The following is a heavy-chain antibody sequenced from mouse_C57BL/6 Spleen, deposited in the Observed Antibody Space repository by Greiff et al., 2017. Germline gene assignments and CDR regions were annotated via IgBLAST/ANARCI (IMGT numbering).Heavy chain of an antibody. CDR1: GFTFNTYA. D-gene: IGHD1-1*01. CDR3: VRERDYGWDYFDY. J-gene: IGHJ2*01. Sequence: EVQRVESGGGLVQPKGSLKLSCAASGFTFNTYAMHWVRQAPGKGLEWVARIRRKSSNYATYYADSVKDRFTISRDDSKSMLYLQMNNLKTEDTAMYYCVRERDYGWDYFDYWGQGTTLTVSA. V-gene: IGHV10-3*01. CDR2: IRRKSSNYAT.